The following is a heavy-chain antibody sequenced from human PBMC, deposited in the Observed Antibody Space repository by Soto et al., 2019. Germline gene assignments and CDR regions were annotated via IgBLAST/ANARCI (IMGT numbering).Heavy chain of an antibody. V-gene: IGHV1-69*13. CDR1: GGTFSIYA. D-gene: IGHD5-18*01. J-gene: IGHJ4*02. CDR3: ARGIQLWSALDY. CDR2: IIPIFGTA. Sequence: SVKVSCKASGGTFSIYAIIWVRQAPGQGLEWMGGIIPIFGTANYAQKFQGRVTITADESTSTAYMELSSLRSEDTAVYYCARGIQLWSALDYWGQGTLVTVSS.